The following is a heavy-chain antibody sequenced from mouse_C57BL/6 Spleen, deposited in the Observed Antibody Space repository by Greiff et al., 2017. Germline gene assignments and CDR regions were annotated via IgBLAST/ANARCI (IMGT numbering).Heavy chain of an antibody. J-gene: IGHJ4*01. CDR1: GFTFSDYY. Sequence: EVQRVESGGGLVQPGGSLKLSCAASGFTFSDYYMYWVRQTPEKRLEWVAYISNGGGSTYYPDTVKGRFTISRDNAKNTRYLQMSRLKSEDTAMYYCARKTYYSNHVDYAMDYWGQGTSVTVSS. CDR3: ARKTYYSNHVDYAMDY. V-gene: IGHV5-12*01. CDR2: ISNGGGST. D-gene: IGHD2-5*01.